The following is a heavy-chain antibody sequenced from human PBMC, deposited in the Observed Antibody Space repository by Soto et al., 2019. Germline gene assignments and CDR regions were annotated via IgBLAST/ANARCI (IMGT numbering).Heavy chain of an antibody. D-gene: IGHD3-22*01. CDR1: GFIFTRYA. J-gene: IGHJ3*02. CDR3: AKDLTYYDSSDYYPVDAFDI. Sequence: GGSLRLSCAASGFIFTRYALSWVRQAPGKGLEWVSAISGSGGSTYNADSVKGRFTISRDNSKNTLYLQMTSLRAEDTAVYYCAKDLTYYDSSDYYPVDAFDIWGQGTMVTVSS. CDR2: ISGSGGST. V-gene: IGHV3-23*01.